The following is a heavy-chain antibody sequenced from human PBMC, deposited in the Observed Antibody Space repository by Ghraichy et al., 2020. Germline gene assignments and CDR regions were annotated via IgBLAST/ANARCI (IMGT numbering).Heavy chain of an antibody. CDR3: ARVNLAAAGPDFDY. CDR2: ISAYTGNP. CDR1: GYTFSSYG. V-gene: IGHV1-18*04. J-gene: IGHJ4*02. D-gene: IGHD6-13*01. Sequence: ASVKVSCKASGYTFSSYGISWVRQAPGQGLEWMGWISAYTGNPNYAQNLQGRVTMTTDTSTTTAYMELRSLRSDDPAVYYCARVNLAAAGPDFDYWGQGTLVTVSS.